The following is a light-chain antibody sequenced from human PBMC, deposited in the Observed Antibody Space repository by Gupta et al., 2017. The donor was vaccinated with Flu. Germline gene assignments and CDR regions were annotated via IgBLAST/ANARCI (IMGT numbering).Light chain of an antibody. J-gene: IGLJ3*02. CDR1: VLTRSF. V-gene: IGLV3-25*01. CDR2: RTT. Sequence: SGAVLTRSFVYWYQQKPGQAPRMVMSRTTKRASGIPDRFSGSTSGNKATFTITGVQPDDESDYYCVPDNSDYIWVFGGGTKLTVL. CDR3: VPDNSDYIWV.